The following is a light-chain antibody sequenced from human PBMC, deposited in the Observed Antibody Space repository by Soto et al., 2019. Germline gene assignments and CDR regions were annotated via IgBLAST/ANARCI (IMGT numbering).Light chain of an antibody. CDR2: GDN. CDR3: AAWDDSLNAVI. Sequence: QSVLTQPPSASGTPGQRVTISCSGSSSNIGSNTVNWYLQLPGTAPRVLIYGDNQRPSGVPDRFSGSKSGTSASLAISGLQSEDEAVYYCAAWDDSLNAVIFGGGTKLTVL. J-gene: IGLJ2*01. V-gene: IGLV1-44*01. CDR1: SSNIGSNT.